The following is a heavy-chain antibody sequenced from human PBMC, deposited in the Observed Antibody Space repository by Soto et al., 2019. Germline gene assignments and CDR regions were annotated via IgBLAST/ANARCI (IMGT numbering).Heavy chain of an antibody. J-gene: IGHJ6*02. CDR1: GFAVSSDA. D-gene: IGHD6-6*01. V-gene: IGHV3-30-3*01. CDR3: ARERDEYSSSSSYYGMDV. Sequence: GGALRLSGAAAGFAVSSDAMHWVRQAPGKGLEWVAVISYDGSNKYYADSVKGRFTISRDNSKNTLYLQMNSLRAEDTAMYYYARERDEYSSSSSYYGMDVWGQGTTVTVSS. CDR2: ISYDGSNK.